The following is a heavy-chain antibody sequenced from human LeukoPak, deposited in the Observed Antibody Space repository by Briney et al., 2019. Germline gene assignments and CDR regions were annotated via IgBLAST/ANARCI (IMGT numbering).Heavy chain of an antibody. CDR1: GGSISSHY. D-gene: IGHD3-16*01. CDR2: IYYSGST. V-gene: IGHV4-59*11. Sequence: SETLSLTCTVSGGSISSHYWSWVRQPPGKGLEWIGYIYYSGSTNYNPSLKSRVTISVDTSKNQFSLKLSSVTAADTAVYYCVRVGSSEGEFDYWGQGTLVTVSS. CDR3: VRVGSSEGEFDY. J-gene: IGHJ4*02.